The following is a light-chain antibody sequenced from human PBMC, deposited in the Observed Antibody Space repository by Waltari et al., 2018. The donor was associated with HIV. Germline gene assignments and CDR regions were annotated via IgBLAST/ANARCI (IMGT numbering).Light chain of an antibody. J-gene: IGKJ2*01. CDR2: AAS. CDR3: QQSKTFPLD. V-gene: IGKV1-12*01. CDR1: QDIARW. Sequence: DIQMTQSTSSVSAFVGDRVTITCRASQDIARWLAWYQQKPGKAPKLLIYAASSLHSGVPSRFSGNGSGTDFTLTISSLQPADSATYYCQQSKTFPLDFGQGSKLEI.